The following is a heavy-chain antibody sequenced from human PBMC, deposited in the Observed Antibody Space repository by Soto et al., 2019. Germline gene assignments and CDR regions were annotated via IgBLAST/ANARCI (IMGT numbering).Heavy chain of an antibody. J-gene: IGHJ4*02. V-gene: IGHV1-18*04. CDR2: ISTFNGNT. D-gene: IGHD6-19*01. CDR3: ARLTGYSSGWFHF. CDR1: GYPFSNHG. Sequence: QVQMVQSGAEVKKPGASVKVSCKASGYPFSNHGITWVRQVPGQGLEWMGWISTFNGNTNYAQKFQGRVTMTTDTSTNTADMELRSLDSDDTAVYYCARLTGYSSGWFHFWGQGTLVTVSS.